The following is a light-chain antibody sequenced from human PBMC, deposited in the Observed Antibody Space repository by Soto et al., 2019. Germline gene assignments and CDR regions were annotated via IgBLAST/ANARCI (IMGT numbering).Light chain of an antibody. CDR1: QSVSSY. Sequence: EIVLTQSPATLSLSPGERATLSCRASQSVSSYFAWYQKKPGQAPRLLIYDASNRATGIPARFSGSGSGTDFTLTIISLEPEDFAVYYCQQRSNWPPLTFGGGTKVAIK. J-gene: IGKJ4*01. CDR2: DAS. CDR3: QQRSNWPPLT. V-gene: IGKV3-11*01.